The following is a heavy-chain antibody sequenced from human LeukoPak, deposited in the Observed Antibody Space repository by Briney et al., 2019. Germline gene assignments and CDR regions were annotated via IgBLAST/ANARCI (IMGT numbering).Heavy chain of an antibody. CDR2: INPSGGST. V-gene: IGHV1-46*01. CDR1: GYTFTSYY. CDR3: ARAMMATTGFDY. D-gene: IGHD5-12*01. Sequence: GASVNVSCKASGYTFTSYYMHWVRQAPGQGLEWMGLINPSGGSTSYAQKFQGRVTLTRDTSTSTVYMELSSLRSEDTAVYYCARAMMATTGFDYWGQGTLVTVSS. J-gene: IGHJ4*02.